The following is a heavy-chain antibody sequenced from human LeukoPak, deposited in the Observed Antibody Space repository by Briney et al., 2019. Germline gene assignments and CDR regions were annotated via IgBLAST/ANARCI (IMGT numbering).Heavy chain of an antibody. J-gene: IGHJ4*02. V-gene: IGHV4-4*07. CDR3: MRDGPSWGLL. CDR2: IIYTTGST. Sequence: SETLSLTCTVSGISINPYYWTWIRQPAGKGPEWIGRIIYTTGSTNYNPSLSSRVTMSVDTSKNQISLKLTYVTAADTAMYYCMRDGPSWGLLWGLGTLVTVSS. CDR1: GISINPYY. D-gene: IGHD3-16*01.